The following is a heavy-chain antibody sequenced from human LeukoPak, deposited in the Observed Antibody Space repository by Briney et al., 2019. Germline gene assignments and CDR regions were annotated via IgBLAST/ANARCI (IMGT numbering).Heavy chain of an antibody. J-gene: IGHJ4*02. CDR1: GGSFSDYY. CDR2: IYYSGTT. CDR3: ARHVGYEYFDY. V-gene: IGHV4-34*01. Sequence: SETLSLTCAVYGGSFSDYYWSWIGQPPGKGLEWIGSIYYSGTTYYNPSLKSRVAISVDTSKNQFSLKLSSVTAADTAVYYCARHVGYEYFDYWGQGALVTVSS. D-gene: IGHD5-12*01.